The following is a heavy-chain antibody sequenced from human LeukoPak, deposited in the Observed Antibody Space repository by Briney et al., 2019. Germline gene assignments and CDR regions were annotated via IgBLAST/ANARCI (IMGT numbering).Heavy chain of an antibody. J-gene: IGHJ4*02. Sequence: ASVKVSCKVSGYTLTELSMHWVRQAPGKGLEWMGGFDPEDGETIYAQKFQGRVTITRDTSASTAYMELSSLRSEDMAVYYCARRGYHDSSGYDYWGQGTLVTVSS. CDR1: GYTLTELS. D-gene: IGHD3-22*01. CDR2: FDPEDGET. CDR3: ARRGYHDSSGYDY. V-gene: IGHV1-24*01.